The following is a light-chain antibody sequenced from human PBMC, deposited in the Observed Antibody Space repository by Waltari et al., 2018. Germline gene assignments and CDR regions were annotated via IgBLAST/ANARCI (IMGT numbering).Light chain of an antibody. CDR2: RDD. CDR1: NSNIGRNS. Sequence: QSVLTQPPSMSGTPGQTVSISCSGTNSNIGRNSVFWYQQFPGTAPKLLIYRDDQRPSGVPVRFSGSKSGTSASLAIRGLRSEDEADYYCAAWDDSLTVSYVFGSGTKVTV. V-gene: IGLV1-47*01. CDR3: AAWDDSLTVSYV. J-gene: IGLJ1*01.